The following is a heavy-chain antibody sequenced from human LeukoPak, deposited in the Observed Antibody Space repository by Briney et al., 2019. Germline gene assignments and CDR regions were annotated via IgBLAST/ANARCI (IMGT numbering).Heavy chain of an antibody. CDR3: AKVINSGYYYYFDY. V-gene: IGHV3-23*01. D-gene: IGHD3-22*01. J-gene: IGHJ4*02. CDR2: ISGSNEYI. CDR1: GFTFSSYA. Sequence: GGSLRLSCAASGFTFSSYAMSWVRQAPGKGLEWVSAISGSNEYIYYADSVKGRFIISRANSKNTPYMQMNSLRAEDTAVYYCAKVINSGYYYYFDYWGQGTLVTVSS.